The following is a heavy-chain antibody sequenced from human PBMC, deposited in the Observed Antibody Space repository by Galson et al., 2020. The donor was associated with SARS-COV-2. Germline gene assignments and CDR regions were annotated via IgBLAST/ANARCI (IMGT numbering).Heavy chain of an antibody. CDR3: VKDSGARGRDAFDA. V-gene: IGHV3-7*01. J-gene: IGHJ3*01. Sequence: GESLKISCAASGFSFSRYWMDWVRQAPGKGLEWVANIKEDGSQENYVDSVKGRFTISRDNVKNVMFLQMSSLRTEDTAIYSCVKDSGARGRDAFDAWGRGTMVTVSS. D-gene: IGHD1-26*01. CDR2: IKEDGSQE. CDR1: GFSFSRYW.